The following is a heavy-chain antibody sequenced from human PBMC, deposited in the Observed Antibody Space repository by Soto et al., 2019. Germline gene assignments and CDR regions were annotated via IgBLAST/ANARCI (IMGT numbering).Heavy chain of an antibody. CDR1: GGSMSKFY. D-gene: IGHD4-17*01. V-gene: IGHV4-4*07. J-gene: IGHJ5*02. CDR2: VYATGTS. Sequence: TLSLTCSVSGGSMSKFYWSWIRKTAGKGLEWMGRVYATGTSDYNPSLRSRIAMSVDISKKTFSLRLRSVTAADTGVYYCVRDGSKTLRDCFDPWGQGILVTVSS. CDR3: VRDGSKTLRDCFDP.